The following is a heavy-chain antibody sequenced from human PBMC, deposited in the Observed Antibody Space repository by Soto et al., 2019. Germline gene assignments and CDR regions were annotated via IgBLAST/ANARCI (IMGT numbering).Heavy chain of an antibody. CDR1: GGSISSGGYY. Sequence: TLSLTCTVSGGSISSGGYYWSWIRQHPGKGLEWIGYIYYSGSTYYNPSLKSRVTISVDTSKNQFSLKLSSVTAADTAVYYCARDTAMAVTPDYYYGMDVWGQGTTVTVSS. CDR2: IYYSGST. CDR3: ARDTAMAVTPDYYYGMDV. V-gene: IGHV4-31*03. J-gene: IGHJ6*02. D-gene: IGHD5-18*01.